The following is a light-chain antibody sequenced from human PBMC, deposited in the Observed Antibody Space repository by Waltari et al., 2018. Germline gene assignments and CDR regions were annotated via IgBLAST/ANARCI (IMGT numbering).Light chain of an antibody. CDR2: NAS. J-gene: IGKJ2*01. CDR1: QRISYW. V-gene: IGKV1-5*03. Sequence: DMQMTQSPSPLSASVGDSVTITSRPSQRISYWLAWYQQKPGKAPKLLIYNASTIESGVPSRFSGSGFGTEFTLTISSLEPDDFATYYCQQYSTFKYTFGQGTKLEI. CDR3: QQYSTFKYT.